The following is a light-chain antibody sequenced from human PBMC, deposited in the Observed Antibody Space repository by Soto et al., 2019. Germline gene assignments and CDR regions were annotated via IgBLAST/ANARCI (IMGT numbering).Light chain of an antibody. V-gene: IGLV2-14*01. J-gene: IGLJ2*01. CDR1: SSDVGGYNY. CDR2: DVS. Sequence: QSVLTQPASVSGSPGQSITISCTGTSSDVGGYNYVSWYQQHPGKAPKLMIYDVSYRPSGVSNRFSGSKSGNTASLTISGLQAEDEADYYCSSYTSSSARLVVFGGGT. CDR3: SSYTSSSARLVV.